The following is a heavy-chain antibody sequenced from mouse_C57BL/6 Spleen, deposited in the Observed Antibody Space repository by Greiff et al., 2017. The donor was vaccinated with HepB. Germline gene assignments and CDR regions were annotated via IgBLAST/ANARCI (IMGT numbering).Heavy chain of an antibody. CDR2: IDPEDGDN. V-gene: IGHV14-1*01. CDR1: GFNIKDYY. J-gene: IGHJ3*01. Sequence: VQLQQSGAELVRPGASVKLSCTASGFNIKDYYMHWVKPRPEQGLEWIGRIDPEDGDNEYAPKFQGKATMTADTSSNTAYLQLSSLTSEDTAVYYCTVLYYYGSSPWFAYWGQGTLVTVSA. CDR3: TVLYYYGSSPWFAY. D-gene: IGHD1-1*01.